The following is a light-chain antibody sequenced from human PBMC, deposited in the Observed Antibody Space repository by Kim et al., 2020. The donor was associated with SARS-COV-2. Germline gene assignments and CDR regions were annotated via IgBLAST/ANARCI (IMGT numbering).Light chain of an antibody. CDR3: VQQCGHPRT. CDR2: GAS. J-gene: IGKJ1*01. Sequence: AYVGDRVTFTCRASQAVRNDLGWYQQKPGKAPKCLIYGASILQSGVPSRFSGSGSGTEFTLTFSRLQPEDFATYCCVQQCGHPRTFGQGTKVDIK. V-gene: IGKV1-17*01. CDR1: QAVRND.